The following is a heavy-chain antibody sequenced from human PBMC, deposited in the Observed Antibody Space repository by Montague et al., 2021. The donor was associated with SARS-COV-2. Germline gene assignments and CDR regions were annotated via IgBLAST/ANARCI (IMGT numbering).Heavy chain of an antibody. V-gene: IGHV4-61*02. J-gene: IGHJ5*02. D-gene: IGHD3-9*01. Sequence: TLSLTCTVSGGSISSGSYYWSWIRQPAGKGLEWIGRIYTSGSTNYNPSLKSRVTISVDTSKNQFSLKLSSVTAADTAVYYCAREWVYYDILTGYRNWFDPGGQGTLDTVSS. CDR2: IYTSGST. CDR1: GGSISSGSYY. CDR3: AREWVYYDILTGYRNWFDP.